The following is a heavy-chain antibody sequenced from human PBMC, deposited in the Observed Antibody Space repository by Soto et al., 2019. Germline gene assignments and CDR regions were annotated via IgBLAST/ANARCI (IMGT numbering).Heavy chain of an antibody. CDR2: ISGSGGGT. Sequence: EVQLLESGGALVQPGGSLRLSCAASGFTFSSYAMSWVRQAPGKGLEWVSLISGSGGGTYYADSVKGRFTISRDNSMNPLYLQMNSLRVEDTAVFYCAKHLSNGIPDYWGQGTLVTVSS. V-gene: IGHV3-23*01. CDR1: GFTFSSYA. CDR3: AKHLSNGIPDY. J-gene: IGHJ4*02. D-gene: IGHD2-8*01.